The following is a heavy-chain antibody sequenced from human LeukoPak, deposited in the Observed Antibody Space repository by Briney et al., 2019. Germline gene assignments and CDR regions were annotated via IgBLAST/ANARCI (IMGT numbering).Heavy chain of an antibody. CDR1: GFTVSSTY. Sequence: GGSLRLSCAASGFTVSSTYMSWVRQAPGKGLEWVSIIYRGGSTYYADSVKGRFTISRDPSKNTLYLQMNSLRVEDTAVYYCTRAVSSDYAAYWGQGTLVTVSS. CDR2: IYRGGST. CDR3: TRAVSSDYAAY. V-gene: IGHV3-53*01. J-gene: IGHJ4*02. D-gene: IGHD4-17*01.